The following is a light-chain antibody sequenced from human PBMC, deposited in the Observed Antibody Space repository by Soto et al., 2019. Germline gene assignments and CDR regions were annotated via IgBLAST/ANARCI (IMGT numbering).Light chain of an antibody. J-gene: IGLJ2*01. V-gene: IGLV2-14*01. CDR1: SADVGGYAY. CDR3: ISYVGIDILV. Sequence: QSALTQPASVSGSPGQSITISCTGTSADVGGYAYVSWYQKYPGKAPKLVISEVSNRPSGVSHRFSGSRSGNTASLTISGLQAEDEADYYCISYVGIDILVFGGGTKLTVL. CDR2: EVS.